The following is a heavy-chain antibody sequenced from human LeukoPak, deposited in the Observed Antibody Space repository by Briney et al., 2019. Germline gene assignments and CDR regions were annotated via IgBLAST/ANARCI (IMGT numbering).Heavy chain of an antibody. CDR2: IYYSGST. V-gene: IGHV4-59*01. D-gene: IGHD3-16*01. Sequence: SETLSLTCTVSGGSISSYYWSWIRQPPGKGLGWIGYIYYSGSTNYNPSLKSRVTISVDTSKNQFSLKLSSVTAADTAVYYCARAGGLGDYFDYWGQGTLVTVSS. CDR1: GGSISSYY. J-gene: IGHJ4*02. CDR3: ARAGGLGDYFDY.